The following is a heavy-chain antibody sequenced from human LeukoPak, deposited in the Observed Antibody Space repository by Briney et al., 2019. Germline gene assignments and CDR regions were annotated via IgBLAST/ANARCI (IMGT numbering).Heavy chain of an antibody. CDR2: ISWNSGSI. J-gene: IGHJ3*01. V-gene: IGHV3-9*01. Sequence: PGGSLRLSCAASGFTFDDYAMHWVRQAPGKGLEWVSGISWNSGSIGYADSVKGRFTISRDNAKNSLYLQMNSLSAEDTALYYCARSSYSSSSSVWGQGTMVTVSS. CDR3: ARSSYSSSSSV. D-gene: IGHD6-6*01. CDR1: GFTFDDYA.